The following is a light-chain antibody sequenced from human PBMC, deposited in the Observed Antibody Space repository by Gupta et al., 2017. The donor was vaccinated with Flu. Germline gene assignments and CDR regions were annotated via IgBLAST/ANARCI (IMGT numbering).Light chain of an antibody. Sequence: GDRVTITCRASQSISTYFNWYQQKPGKAPKLLIYAASSLRSGVSSRFSGSGSGTDFTLTISSLQPDDFATYYCQQSIGFPYTFGQGTKLEIK. V-gene: IGKV1-39*01. CDR3: QQSIGFPYT. CDR2: AAS. CDR1: QSISTY. J-gene: IGKJ2*01.